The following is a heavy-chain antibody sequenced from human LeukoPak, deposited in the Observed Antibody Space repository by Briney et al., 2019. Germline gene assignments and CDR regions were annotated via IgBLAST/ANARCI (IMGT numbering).Heavy chain of an antibody. CDR1: GGSISSSSYY. J-gene: IGHJ3*02. V-gene: IGHV4-39*07. D-gene: IGHD3-22*01. CDR2: INHTGGT. Sequence: TASETLSLTCTVSGGSISSSSYYWGWIRQPPGKGLEWIGEINHTGGTNYNPSLKSRVTISVDTSKNQFSLKVNSVTAADTAIYYCARRRAHYYDSSGYYSRPQKTFDIWGQGTMVTVSS. CDR3: ARRRAHYYDSSGYYSRPQKTFDI.